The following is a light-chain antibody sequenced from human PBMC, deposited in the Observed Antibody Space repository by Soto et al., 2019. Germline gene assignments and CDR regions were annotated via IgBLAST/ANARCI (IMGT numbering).Light chain of an antibody. CDR1: QSVLYSSNNKNY. V-gene: IGKV4-1*01. CDR3: QQYYSTPPLA. Sequence: DIVMTQSPDSLAVSLGARATINCKSSQSVLYSSNNKNYLAWYQQKPGQPPKLLIYWASTRESGVPDRFSGSGSGTDFILTISSLQAEDVAVYYCQQYYSTPPLAFGGGTKVEIK. J-gene: IGKJ4*01. CDR2: WAS.